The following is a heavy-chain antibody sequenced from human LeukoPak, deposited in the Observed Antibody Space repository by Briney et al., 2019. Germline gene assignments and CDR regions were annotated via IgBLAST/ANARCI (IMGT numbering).Heavy chain of an antibody. CDR1: GFTFSSYA. CDR2: ISGSGGST. Sequence: GGSLRLSCAASGFTFSSYAMSWVRQAPGKGLEWVSAISGSGGSTYYADSVKGRFTISRDNSKNTLYLQMIGLIAEDTAVYYCATPPHGLKTAMATGYCGQGTLVTVSS. V-gene: IGHV3-23*01. J-gene: IGHJ4*02. D-gene: IGHD5-18*01. CDR3: ATPPHGLKTAMATGY.